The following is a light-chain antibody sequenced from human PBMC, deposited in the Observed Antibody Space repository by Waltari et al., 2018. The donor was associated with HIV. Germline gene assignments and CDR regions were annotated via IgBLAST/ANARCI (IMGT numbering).Light chain of an antibody. V-gene: IGKV3-11*01. J-gene: IGKJ4*01. CDR3: QQRSNWLT. CDR1: QSVSSY. CDR2: DAS. Sequence: EIVLTQSPATLSLSPGERATLSCRASQSVSSYLGWYQQKPGQAPRLLIYDASNRATGIPARFSGSGSGTDFTLTISSLEPEDFAVYYCQQRSNWLTFGGGTKVEIK.